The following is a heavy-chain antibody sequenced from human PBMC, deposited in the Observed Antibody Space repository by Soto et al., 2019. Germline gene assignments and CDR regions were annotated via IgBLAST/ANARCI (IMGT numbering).Heavy chain of an antibody. J-gene: IGHJ4*02. CDR2: ISYDGSNK. D-gene: IGHD4-17*01. CDR1: GFTFSSYG. Sequence: QVQLVESGGGVVQPGRSLRLSCAASGFTFSSYGMHWVRQAPGKGLEWVAVISYDGSNKYYADSVKGRFTISRDNSKNTPYLQMNSLRAEDTAVYYCANLDYDRYYFDYWGQGTLVTVSS. V-gene: IGHV3-30*18. CDR3: ANLDYDRYYFDY.